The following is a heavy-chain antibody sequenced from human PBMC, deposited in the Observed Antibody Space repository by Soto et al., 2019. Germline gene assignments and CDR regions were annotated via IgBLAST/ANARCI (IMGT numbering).Heavy chain of an antibody. Sequence: QVQLVQSGAEVKKPGASVKVSCKASGYTFTNFYMHWVRQAPGQGLEWMGIINPSGTTTDYAQKFQGRVTMTRYTSTSTYSMELSSLRSEDTAVYYCAKPQIARHYYY. CDR3: AKPQIARHYYY. CDR2: INPSGTTT. J-gene: IGHJ6*01. CDR1: GYTFTNFY. V-gene: IGHV1-46*01.